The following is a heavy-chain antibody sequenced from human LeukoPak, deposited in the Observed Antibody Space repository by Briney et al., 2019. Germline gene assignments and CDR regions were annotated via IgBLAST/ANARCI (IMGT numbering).Heavy chain of an antibody. D-gene: IGHD6-19*01. CDR1: GFTFSNAW. J-gene: IGHJ4*02. CDR2: IKSKSDGGTT. Sequence: PGGSLRLSCAASGFTFSNAWMSWVRQAPGKGLEWVGRIKSKSDGGTTDNAAPVKGRFTISRDDSKNTLYLQMNSPKTEDTAVYYCTTEDIAVTGIGLDYWGQGTLVTVSS. CDR3: TTEDIAVTGIGLDY. V-gene: IGHV3-15*01.